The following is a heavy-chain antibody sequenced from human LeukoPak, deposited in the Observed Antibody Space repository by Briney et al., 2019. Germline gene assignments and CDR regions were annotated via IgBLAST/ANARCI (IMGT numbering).Heavy chain of an antibody. CDR1: GFTFGTYA. Sequence: AGGSLRLSCTASGFTFGTYAINWVRQAPGKGLQRVALIIGNAATIAYADSVRGRFTISRDNSKNTLYLQMNSLRVEDTAVYYCVKDRTPDGYYSVDYWGQGILVTVSS. CDR2: IIGNAATI. CDR3: VKDRTPDGYYSVDY. V-gene: IGHV3-23*01. J-gene: IGHJ4*02. D-gene: IGHD3-3*01.